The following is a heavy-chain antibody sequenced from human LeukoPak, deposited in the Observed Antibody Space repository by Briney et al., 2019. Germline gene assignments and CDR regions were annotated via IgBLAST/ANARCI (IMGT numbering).Heavy chain of an antibody. Sequence: TLSLTCTVSGGSISSYYWSWIRQPPGKALEWLALIYWDDDKRYSPSLKSRLTITKDTSKNQVVLTMTNMDPVDTATYYCAHRVAAAGAFDYWGQGTLVTVSS. CDR2: IYWDDDK. CDR3: AHRVAAAGAFDY. V-gene: IGHV2-5*08. J-gene: IGHJ4*02. D-gene: IGHD6-13*01. CDR1: GGSISSYYW.